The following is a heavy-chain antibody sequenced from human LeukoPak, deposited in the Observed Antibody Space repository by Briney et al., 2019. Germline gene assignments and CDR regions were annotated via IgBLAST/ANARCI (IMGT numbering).Heavy chain of an antibody. D-gene: IGHD1-26*01. V-gene: IGHV4-30-2*01. Sequence: SQTLSLTCTVSGGSISSGGYYWSWIRQPPGKGLEWIGYIYHSGSTYYNPSLKSRATISVDMSRNQVSLKLTSVTAADTAVYYCARVVPGGSYPDAFDIWGQGTMVTVSS. J-gene: IGHJ3*02. CDR3: ARVVPGGSYPDAFDI. CDR1: GGSISSGGYY. CDR2: IYHSGST.